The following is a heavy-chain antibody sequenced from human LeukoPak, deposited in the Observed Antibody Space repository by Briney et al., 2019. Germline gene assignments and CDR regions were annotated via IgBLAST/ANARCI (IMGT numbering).Heavy chain of an antibody. V-gene: IGHV4-39*01. CDR3: AGVIKVDGGYY. CDR2: IYYSGST. D-gene: IGHD2-15*01. J-gene: IGHJ4*02. Sequence: PSGTLSLTCTASGGSISSCRLYWGRIPPPPGQERVWNGSIYYSGSTYYNPSVKGRFTISVDTSKNPFYLKLSSVTAADTAVYYCAGVIKVDGGYYWGKGTLVTISS. CDR1: GGSISSCRLY.